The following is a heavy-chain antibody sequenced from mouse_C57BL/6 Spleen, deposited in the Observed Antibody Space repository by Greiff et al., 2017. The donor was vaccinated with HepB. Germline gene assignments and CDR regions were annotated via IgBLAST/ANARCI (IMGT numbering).Heavy chain of an antibody. J-gene: IGHJ4*01. CDR3: ARGYGSSYAMDY. CDR1: GYSITSGYD. CDR2: ISYSGST. V-gene: IGHV3-1*01. D-gene: IGHD1-1*01. Sequence: EVQLVESGPGMVKPSQSLSLTCTVTGYSITSGYDWHWIRHFPGNKLEWMGYISYSGSTNYNPSLKSRISITHDTSKNHFFLKLNSVTTEDTATYYCARGYGSSYAMDYWGQGTSVTVSS.